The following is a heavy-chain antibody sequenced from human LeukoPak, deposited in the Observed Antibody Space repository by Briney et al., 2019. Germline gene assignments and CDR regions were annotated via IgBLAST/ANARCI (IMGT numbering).Heavy chain of an antibody. D-gene: IGHD6-19*01. J-gene: IGHJ4*02. V-gene: IGHV4-59*01. CDR2: IYYSGST. Sequence: SETLSLTCTVSGGSISSYYWSWIRQPPGKGLEWIGYIYYSGSTNYNPSLKSRVTISVDTSKNQFSLKLSSVTAADTAVYYCARSSSGWYGHYFDYWGQGTLVTVSS. CDR1: GGSISSYY. CDR3: ARSSSGWYGHYFDY.